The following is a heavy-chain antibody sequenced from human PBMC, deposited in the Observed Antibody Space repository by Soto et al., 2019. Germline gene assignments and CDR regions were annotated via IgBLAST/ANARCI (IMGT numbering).Heavy chain of an antibody. Sequence: QVQLQESGPGLVKPSQTLSLTCTVSGGSISSGDYYWSWIRQPPGKGLEWIGYIYYSGSTYYNPSLKSRVTISVDTSKNHFSLKLSSVTAADTAVYYCARVTLYYYDSSGYQGVFDYWGQGTLVTVSS. J-gene: IGHJ4*02. CDR1: GGSISSGDYY. CDR2: IYYSGST. CDR3: ARVTLYYYDSSGYQGVFDY. V-gene: IGHV4-30-4*01. D-gene: IGHD3-22*01.